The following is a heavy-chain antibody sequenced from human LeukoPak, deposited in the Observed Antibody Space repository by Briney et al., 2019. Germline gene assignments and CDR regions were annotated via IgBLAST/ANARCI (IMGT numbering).Heavy chain of an antibody. CDR3: AAGVTAMVNYFDY. CDR2: INAGNGNT. D-gene: IGHD5-18*01. CDR1: GYTFTSYA. V-gene: IGHV1-3*01. J-gene: IGHJ4*02. Sequence: ASVKVSCKASGYTFTSYAMHWVRQAPGQRLEWMGWINAGNGNTEYSQKFQGRVTITRDTSASTAYMELSSLRSEDTAVYYCAAGVTAMVNYFDYWGQGTLVTVSS.